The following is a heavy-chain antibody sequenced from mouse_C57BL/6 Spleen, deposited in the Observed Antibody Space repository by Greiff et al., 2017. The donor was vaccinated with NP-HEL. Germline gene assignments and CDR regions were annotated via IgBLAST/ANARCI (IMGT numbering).Heavy chain of an antibody. V-gene: IGHV1-64*01. CDR2: IHPNSGST. D-gene: IGHD4-1*01. CDR3: AREGEKLGEGGFDY. Sequence: QVQLQQPGAELVKPGASVKLSCKASGYTFTSYWMHWVKQRPGQGLEWIGMIHPNSGSTNYNEKFKSKATLTVDKSSSTAYMQLSSLTSEDSAVYYCAREGEKLGEGGFDYWGQGTTLTVSS. CDR1: GYTFTSYW. J-gene: IGHJ2*01.